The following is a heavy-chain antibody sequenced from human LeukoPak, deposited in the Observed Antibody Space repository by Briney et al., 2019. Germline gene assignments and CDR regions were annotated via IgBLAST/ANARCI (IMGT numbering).Heavy chain of an antibody. CDR1: GFTFSSYG. J-gene: IGHJ4*02. V-gene: IGHV3-30*03. CDR3: ARRTSDWNYVIDY. D-gene: IGHD1-7*01. Sequence: PGGSLRLSCAASGFTFSSYGMHWVRQAPGKGLEWVAVISYDGSNKYYADYVKGRFTISRDNAKNTLYLQMNSLRAEDTAVYYCARRTSDWNYVIDYWGQGTLVTVSS. CDR2: ISYDGSNK.